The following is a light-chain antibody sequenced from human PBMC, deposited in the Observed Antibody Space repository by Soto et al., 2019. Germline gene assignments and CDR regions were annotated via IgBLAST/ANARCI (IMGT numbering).Light chain of an antibody. V-gene: IGKV3-15*01. J-gene: IGKJ1*01. CDR2: GAS. CDR1: QSVSSN. Sequence: EIVMTQSPATLSVSPGERATLSCRASQSVSSNLAWYQQKPGQAPRLLIYGASTRATGIPARFSGSGSGTEFTITISSLQSEDFAVYYCQQYTEWPPWTFGQGTKVEMK. CDR3: QQYTEWPPWT.